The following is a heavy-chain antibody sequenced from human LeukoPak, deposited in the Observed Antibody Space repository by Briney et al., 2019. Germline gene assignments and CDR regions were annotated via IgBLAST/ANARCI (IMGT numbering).Heavy chain of an antibody. V-gene: IGHV3-21*01. CDR2: ITSRSSYI. CDR1: GFSFSSYS. CDR3: ARVLLGATTINYYYYYMDV. D-gene: IGHD1-26*01. Sequence: GGSLRLSCAASGFSFSSYSMNWVRQAPGKGLEWVSSITSRSSYINYADSTTDRFTISRDNAKNSVYLQMNSLRAEDTAVYYCARVLLGATTINYYYYYMDVWGKGTTVTVSS. J-gene: IGHJ6*03.